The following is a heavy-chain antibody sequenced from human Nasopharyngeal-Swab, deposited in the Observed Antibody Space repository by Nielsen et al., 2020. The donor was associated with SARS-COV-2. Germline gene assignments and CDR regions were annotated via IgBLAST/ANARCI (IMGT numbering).Heavy chain of an antibody. CDR2: IYYSGST. J-gene: IGHJ4*02. D-gene: IGHD3-16*01. CDR1: GGSISSYY. Sequence: SETLSLTCTVSGGSISSYYWSWIRQPPGKGLEWIGYIYYSGSTNYNPSLKSRVTISVGTSKNQFSLKLSSVTAADTAVYYCARDSYAVPYFDYWGQGTLVTVSS. CDR3: ARDSYAVPYFDY. V-gene: IGHV4-59*13.